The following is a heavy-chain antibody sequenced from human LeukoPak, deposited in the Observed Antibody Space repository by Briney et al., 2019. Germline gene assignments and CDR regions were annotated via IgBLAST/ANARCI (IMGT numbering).Heavy chain of an antibody. CDR2: IYYSEST. D-gene: IGHD5-24*01. J-gene: IGHJ4*02. CDR1: GGSISSYY. V-gene: IGHV4-59*08. CDR3: ARLGRDGYTNGDFDY. Sequence: SETLSLTCTVSGGSISSYYWSWIRQPPGKGLEWIGYIYYSESTNYNPSLKSRVTISVDASKNQFSLKLSSVTAADTAVYYCARLGRDGYTNGDFDYWGQGTLVTVSS.